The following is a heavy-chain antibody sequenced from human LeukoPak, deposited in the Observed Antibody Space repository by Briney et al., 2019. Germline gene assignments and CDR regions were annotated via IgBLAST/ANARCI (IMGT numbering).Heavy chain of an antibody. CDR1: GGSISSGGYY. CDR3: ARVRVSDPPGPYNWFDP. Sequence: PSETLSLTCTVSGGSISSGGYYWSWIRQHPGKGLEWIGYIYYSGSTYHNPSLKSRVTISVDTSKNQFSLKLSSVTAADTAVYYCARVRVSDPPGPYNWFDPWGQGTLVTVSS. D-gene: IGHD5/OR15-5a*01. J-gene: IGHJ5*02. CDR2: IYYSGST. V-gene: IGHV4-31*03.